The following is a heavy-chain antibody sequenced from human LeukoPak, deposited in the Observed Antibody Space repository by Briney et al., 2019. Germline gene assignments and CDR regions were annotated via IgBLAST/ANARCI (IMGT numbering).Heavy chain of an antibody. Sequence: SETLSLTCTVSGGSISSYYWGWIRQPPGKGLEWIGYIYYSGSTNYNPSLKSRVTISVDTSKNQFSLKLSSVTAADTAVYYCARWSYYYYGMDVWGQGTSVTVSS. D-gene: IGHD3-3*01. CDR3: ARWSYYYYGMDV. V-gene: IGHV4-59*08. CDR2: IYYSGST. CDR1: GGSISSYY. J-gene: IGHJ6*02.